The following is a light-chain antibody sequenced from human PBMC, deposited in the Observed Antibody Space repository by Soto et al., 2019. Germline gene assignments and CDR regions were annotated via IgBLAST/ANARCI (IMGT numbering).Light chain of an antibody. CDR1: QSVRRNY. Sequence: EIVLKQSPDTLSLSPGERATLSCRASQSVRRNYLAWYQQKPGQAPRFLIYDASSRATGIPDRFSGSGSGTDFTLTISRLEPEDVAVYYCQQYGSTPLTFGGGTKVDIK. J-gene: IGKJ4*02. V-gene: IGKV3-20*01. CDR2: DAS. CDR3: QQYGSTPLT.